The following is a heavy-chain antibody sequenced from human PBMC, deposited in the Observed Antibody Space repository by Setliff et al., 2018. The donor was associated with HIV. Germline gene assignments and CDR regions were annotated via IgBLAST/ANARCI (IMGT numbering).Heavy chain of an antibody. J-gene: IGHJ4*02. CDR2: TKYDGSGS. CDR3: ARGRASGSANSG. V-gene: IGHV3-7*03. D-gene: IGHD7-27*01. CDR1: GLTFNRYW. Sequence: PGGSLRLSCVASGLTFNRYWMSWVRQVPGKGLEWVSNTKYDGSGSYYVDSVKGRFIASTDNAKNSLFLEMNSLKAEDTAVYYCARGRASGSANSGWGQGTLVTVSS.